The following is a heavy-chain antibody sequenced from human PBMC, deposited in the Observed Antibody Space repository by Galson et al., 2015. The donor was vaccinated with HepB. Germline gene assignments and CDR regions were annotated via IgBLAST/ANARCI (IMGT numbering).Heavy chain of an antibody. J-gene: IGHJ4*02. D-gene: IGHD5-18*01. V-gene: IGHV1-2*02. CDR2: IHPNSGGT. CDR3: ARDRTAMVSGHNEFDY. CDR1: GYTFTDYF. Sequence: SVKVSCKASGYTFTDYFMHWVRQAPGQGLEWMGWIHPNSGGTNSAQKFQGRVTMTRDTSISTAYMELSRLRSDDTAVYYCARDRTAMVSGHNEFDYWGQGTLVTVSS.